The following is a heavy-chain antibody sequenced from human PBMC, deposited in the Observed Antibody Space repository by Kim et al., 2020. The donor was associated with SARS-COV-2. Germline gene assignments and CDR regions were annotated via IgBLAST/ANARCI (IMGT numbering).Heavy chain of an antibody. J-gene: IGHJ6*02. V-gene: IGHV3-48*03. CDR1: GFTFSTYE. Sequence: GGSLRLSCAASGFTFSTYEMNWVRQAPGKGLEWISYISISGSTIYYADSVKGRFTNSRDNAKSSLSLQMNSLRAEDTAVYYCARSLYCSSTSCFDGMGVWGQGTTVTVSS. CDR3: ARSLYCSSTSCFDGMGV. D-gene: IGHD2-2*01. CDR2: ISISGSTI.